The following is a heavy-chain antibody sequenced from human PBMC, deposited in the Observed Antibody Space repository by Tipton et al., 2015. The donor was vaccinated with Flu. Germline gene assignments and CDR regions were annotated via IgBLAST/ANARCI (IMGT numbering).Heavy chain of an antibody. Sequence: SLRLSCAASGFTFSSYEMNWVRQAPGKGLEWVSSISTSATSIYYADSVKGRFTISRDNARNSVSLQMNSLRAEDTAIYYCARDHPPSITVLGEITDYFGMDVWGQGTTVTVSS. J-gene: IGHJ6*02. D-gene: IGHD3-3*01. CDR3: ARDHPPSITVLGEITDYFGMDV. CDR1: GFTFSSYE. CDR2: ISTSATSI. V-gene: IGHV3-48*03.